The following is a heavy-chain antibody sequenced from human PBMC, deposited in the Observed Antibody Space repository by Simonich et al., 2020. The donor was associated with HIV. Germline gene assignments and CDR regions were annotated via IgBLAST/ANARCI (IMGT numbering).Heavy chain of an antibody. CDR3: ARDGRKGSSTSCSDY. J-gene: IGHJ4*02. CDR1: GFTFSSYS. Sequence: EVQLVESGGGLVKPGGSLRLSCAASGFTFSSYSMNWVGQAPGKGLEWVSSISSSSSYIYYADSVKGRFNISRDNAKNSLYLQMNSLRAEDTAVYYCARDGRKGSSTSCSDYWGQGTLVTVSS. V-gene: IGHV3-21*01. D-gene: IGHD2-2*01. CDR2: ISSSSSYI.